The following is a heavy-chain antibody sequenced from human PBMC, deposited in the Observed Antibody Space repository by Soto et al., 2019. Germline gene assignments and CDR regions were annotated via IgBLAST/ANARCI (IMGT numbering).Heavy chain of an antibody. CDR3: ARGPLCGEECYFAF. V-gene: IGHV4-4*07. D-gene: IGHD2-21*01. Sequence: SETLSLTCSVFGDSISRHYWSWIRQPAGKGLEYIGQIYNSGLINYNPSLESRVSMSVDPSKNQISLKLTSATAADTAIYYCARGPLCGEECYFAFWGQGTLVTVSS. CDR1: GDSISRHY. CDR2: IYNSGLI. J-gene: IGHJ4*02.